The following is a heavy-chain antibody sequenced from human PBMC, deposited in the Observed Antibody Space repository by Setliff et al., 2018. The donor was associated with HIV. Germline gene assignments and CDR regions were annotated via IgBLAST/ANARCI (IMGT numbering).Heavy chain of an antibody. D-gene: IGHD4-17*01. Sequence: ASVKVSCKASGYTFTSYGISWVRQAPGQGLEWMGWISAYNGNTNYAQKLQGRVTMTTDISTSTAYMELRSLRSGDTAVYYCARLMLEVTVTTVWFDPWGQGTLVTVSS. CDR3: ARLMLEVTVTTVWFDP. CDR2: ISAYNGNT. J-gene: IGHJ5*02. V-gene: IGHV1-18*01. CDR1: GYTFTSYG.